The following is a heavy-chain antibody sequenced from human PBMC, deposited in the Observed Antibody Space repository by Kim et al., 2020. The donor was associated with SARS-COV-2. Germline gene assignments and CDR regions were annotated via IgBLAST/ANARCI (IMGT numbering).Heavy chain of an antibody. CDR2: IYYSGST. Sequence: SETLSLTCTVSGGSISSYYWSWIRQPPGKGLEWIAYIYYSGSTNYNPSLKSRVTISVDTSTNQFSLKLISVTAADTAVYYCASPYYDILTGYRDDAFDIWGQGTMVTVSS. D-gene: IGHD3-9*01. CDR1: GGSISSYY. V-gene: IGHV4-59*01. J-gene: IGHJ3*02. CDR3: ASPYYDILTGYRDDAFDI.